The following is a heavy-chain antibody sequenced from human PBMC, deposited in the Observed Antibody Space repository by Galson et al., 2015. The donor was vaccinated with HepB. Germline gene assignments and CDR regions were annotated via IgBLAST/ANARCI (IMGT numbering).Heavy chain of an antibody. Sequence: SLRLSCAASGFSFSYFPMHWVRQAPGKGLDWGAVISYTGTYTNYADSGKGRFTISRDNSKNALYLQMNSLRVEDTALYYCVRPRGEGAGAYQNWYFDLWGRGALVTVSS. CDR1: GFSFSYFP. J-gene: IGHJ2*01. V-gene: IGHV3-30*04. CDR2: ISYTGTYT. D-gene: IGHD4-17*01. CDR3: VRPRGEGAGAYQNWYFDL.